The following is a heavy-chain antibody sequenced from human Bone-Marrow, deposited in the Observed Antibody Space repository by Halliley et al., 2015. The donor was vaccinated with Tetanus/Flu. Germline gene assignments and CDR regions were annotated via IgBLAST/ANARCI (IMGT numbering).Heavy chain of an antibody. CDR3: AGLVSNGWSIPEGGYFQH. D-gene: IGHD6-19*01. CDR1: GGSISSYY. J-gene: IGHJ1*01. CDR2: IHYGGTT. Sequence: GLVKPSETLSLTCTASGGSISSYYWSWIRQFPGKGLEWIGYIHYGGTTKYNPSLKSRVTISIDTSEYQFSLNLRSVTAADTAVYYCAGLVSNGWSIPEGGYFQHWGQGTLVTASS. V-gene: IGHV4-59*01.